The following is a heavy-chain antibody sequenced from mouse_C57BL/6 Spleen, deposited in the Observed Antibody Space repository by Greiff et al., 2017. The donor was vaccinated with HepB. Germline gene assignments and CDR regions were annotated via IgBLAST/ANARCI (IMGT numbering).Heavy chain of an antibody. D-gene: IGHD2-2*01. J-gene: IGHJ3*01. Sequence: EVQGVESGGGLVKPGGSLKLSCAASGFTFSSYAMSWVRQTPEKRLEWVATISDGGSYTYYPDNVKGRFTISRDNAKNNLYLQMSHLKSEDTAMYYCAREGGYGYDIFAYWGQGTLVTVSA. V-gene: IGHV5-4*01. CDR1: GFTFSSYA. CDR3: AREGGYGYDIFAY. CDR2: ISDGGSYT.